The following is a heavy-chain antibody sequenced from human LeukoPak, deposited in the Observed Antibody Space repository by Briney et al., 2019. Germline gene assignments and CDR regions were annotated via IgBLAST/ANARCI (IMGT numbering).Heavy chain of an antibody. CDR3: ARGNYDILTGYYYDAFDI. D-gene: IGHD3-9*01. J-gene: IGHJ3*02. Sequence: SETLSLTCAVSGGSISSGGYSWSWIRQPPGKGLEWIGYIYHSGSTYYNPSLKSRVTISVDRSKNQFSLKLSSVTAADTAVYYCARGNYDILTGYYYDAFDIWGQGTMVTVSS. V-gene: IGHV4-30-2*01. CDR1: GGSISSGGYS. CDR2: IYHSGST.